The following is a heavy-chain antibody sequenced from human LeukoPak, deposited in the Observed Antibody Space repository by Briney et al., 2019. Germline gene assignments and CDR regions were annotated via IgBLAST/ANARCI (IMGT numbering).Heavy chain of an antibody. CDR1: GLTFDDYA. CDR3: ATSWGPDTSAFRWGRDGMDV. Sequence: GGSLRLSCAVSGLTFDDYAMSWVRQAPGRGLEWVSAISKSGGHTYYTPSAKGRFTIYRDNSKNTQYLQMNSLRAEDTAVYYCATSWGPDTSAFRWGRDGMDVWGQGTTVVVSS. D-gene: IGHD3-16*01. J-gene: IGHJ6*02. V-gene: IGHV3-23*01. CDR2: ISKSGGHT.